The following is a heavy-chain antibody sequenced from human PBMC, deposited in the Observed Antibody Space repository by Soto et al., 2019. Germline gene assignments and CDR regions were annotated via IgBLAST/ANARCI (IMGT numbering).Heavy chain of an antibody. CDR3: AREFSGWYSFYYYYGMDV. CDR2: INTNTGNP. Sequence: VSCKASGYTFTSYAMNWGRQAPGQGLEWMGWINTNTGNPTYAQGFTGRFVFSLDTSVSTAYLQICSLKAEDTAVYYCAREFSGWYSFYYYYGMDVWGQGTTVTVSS. J-gene: IGHJ6*02. D-gene: IGHD6-19*01. CDR1: GYTFTSYA. V-gene: IGHV7-4-1*01.